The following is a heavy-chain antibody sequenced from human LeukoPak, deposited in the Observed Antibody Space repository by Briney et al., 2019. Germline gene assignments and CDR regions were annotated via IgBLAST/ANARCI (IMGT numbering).Heavy chain of an antibody. D-gene: IGHD3-3*01. CDR3: ARDLYQYYDFWSGYPDAFDI. CDR2: ISSSSSTI. V-gene: IGHV3-48*01. CDR1: GFTFSSAA. Sequence: GGSLRLSCAASGFTFSSAAMTWVRQAPGKGLEWVSYISSSSSTIYYADSVKGRFTISRDNAKNSLYLQMNSLRAEDTAVYYCARDLYQYYDFWSGYPDAFDIWGQGTMVTVSS. J-gene: IGHJ3*02.